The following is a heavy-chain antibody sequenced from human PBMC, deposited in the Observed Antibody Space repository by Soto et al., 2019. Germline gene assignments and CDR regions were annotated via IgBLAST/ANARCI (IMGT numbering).Heavy chain of an antibody. J-gene: IGHJ4*02. V-gene: IGHV4-31*03. D-gene: IGHD4-17*01. CDR1: GGSISSGGYY. Sequence: PSETLSLTCTVSGGSISSGGYYWSWIRQHPGKGLEWIGYIYYSGSTYYNPSLKSRVTISVDTSKNQFSLKLSSVTAADTAVYYCARERAYGDYEHYFDYWGQGTLVTVSS. CDR2: IYYSGST. CDR3: ARERAYGDYEHYFDY.